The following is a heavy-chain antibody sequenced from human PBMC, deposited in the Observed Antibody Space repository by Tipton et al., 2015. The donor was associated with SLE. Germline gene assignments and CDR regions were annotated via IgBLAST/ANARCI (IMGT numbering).Heavy chain of an antibody. CDR1: GFTFSSYA. D-gene: IGHD3-10*01. CDR2: ISYDGSNK. V-gene: IGHV3-30-3*01. J-gene: IGHJ6*02. Sequence: SLRLSCAASGFTFSSYAMHWVRQAPGKGLEWVAVISYDGSNKYYADSVKGRFTISRDNSKNTLYLQMNSLRAEDTAVYYCARDVAIGSGSYYTDASTLYYYYGMDVWGQGTTVTVSS. CDR3: ARDVAIGSGSYYTDASTLYYYYGMDV.